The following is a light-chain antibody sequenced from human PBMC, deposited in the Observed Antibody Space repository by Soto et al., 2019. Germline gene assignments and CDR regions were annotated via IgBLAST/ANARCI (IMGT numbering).Light chain of an antibody. CDR3: SSYTSSSTLV. CDR2: EVS. Sequence: QSALTQPASVSGSPGQSITISCTGTSSDVGGYNYVSWYQQHPGKAPKLMIYEVSNRPSGVSNRFSGSKSGNTASLTISGLQAEDEADYYRSSYTSSSTLVFGGGTMLTVL. V-gene: IGLV2-14*01. CDR1: SSDVGGYNY. J-gene: IGLJ2*01.